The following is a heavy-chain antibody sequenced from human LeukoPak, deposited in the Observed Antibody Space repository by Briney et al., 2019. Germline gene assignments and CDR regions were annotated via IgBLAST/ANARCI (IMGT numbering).Heavy chain of an antibody. J-gene: IGHJ3*02. CDR3: AKDLRGSMVRGVIITAVNAFDI. V-gene: IGHV3-23*01. D-gene: IGHD3-10*01. CDR2: ISGSGGST. Sequence: GGSLRLSCAASGFTFSSYAMSWVRQAPGKGLEWVSAISGSGGSTYYADSVKGRFTISRDNSKNTLYLQMNSLRAEDTAVYYCAKDLRGSMVRGVIITAVNAFDIWGQGTMVTVSS. CDR1: GFTFSSYA.